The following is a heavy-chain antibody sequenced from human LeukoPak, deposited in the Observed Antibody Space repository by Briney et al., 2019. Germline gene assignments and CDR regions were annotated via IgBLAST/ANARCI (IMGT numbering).Heavy chain of an antibody. CDR2: FYYSGST. CDR1: GFSIISSYY. J-gene: IGHJ4*02. CDR3: ARTTVTTYFVY. V-gene: IGHV4-38-2*02. Sequence: SETLSLTCSVSGFSIISSYYWGWIRQPPGKGLEWIGSFYYSGSTYYNPSLKSRVTISVDASKNQFSLKLSSVTAADTAVYYCARTTVTTYFVYWGQGTLVTVSS. D-gene: IGHD4-17*01.